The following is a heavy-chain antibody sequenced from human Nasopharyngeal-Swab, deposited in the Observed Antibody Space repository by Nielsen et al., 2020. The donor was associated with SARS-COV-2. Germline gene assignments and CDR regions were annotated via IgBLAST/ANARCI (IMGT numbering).Heavy chain of an antibody. V-gene: IGHV5-51*01. D-gene: IGHD2-21*01. Sequence: GGSLRLSCKGSGYSFTSYWIGWVRQLPGKGLEWMGIIYPGDSDTRYSPSFQGQVTISADKSISTAYLQWSSLKASDTAMYYCASGPLAYERHWGQGTLVTVSS. CDR1: GYSFTSYW. J-gene: IGHJ4*02. CDR2: IYPGDSDT. CDR3: ASGPLAYERH.